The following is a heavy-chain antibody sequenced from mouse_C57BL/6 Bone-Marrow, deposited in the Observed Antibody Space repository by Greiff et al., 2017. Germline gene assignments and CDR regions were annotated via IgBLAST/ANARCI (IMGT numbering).Heavy chain of an antibody. CDR2: IHPSDSDT. CDR1: GYTFTSYW. Sequence: QVHVKQPGAELVKPGASVKVSCKASGYTFTSYWMHWVKQRPGQGLEWSGRIHPSDSDTNYNQKFKGKATLTVDKSSSTAYMQLSSLTSEDSAVYYCAIPCNPFPWGQGTTLTVSS. J-gene: IGHJ2*01. V-gene: IGHV1-74*01. CDR3: AIPCNPFP. D-gene: IGHD2-1*01.